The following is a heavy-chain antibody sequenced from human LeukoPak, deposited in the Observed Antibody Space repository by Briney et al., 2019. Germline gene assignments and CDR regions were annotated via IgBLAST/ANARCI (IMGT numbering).Heavy chain of an antibody. CDR2: ISDDGNTT. J-gene: IGHJ3*02. V-gene: IGHV3-30*18. CDR3: AKDQGSGRFGGFDI. Sequence: GRSLRLSCEASGFTFSYYGIHWVSQAPDKGLEWVAVISDDGNTTFYADSVKGRITISRDNSKNTLYLQMNSLRADDTAVYYCAKDQGSGRFGGFDIWGQGTMVTVSS. D-gene: IGHD6-19*01. CDR1: GFTFSYYG.